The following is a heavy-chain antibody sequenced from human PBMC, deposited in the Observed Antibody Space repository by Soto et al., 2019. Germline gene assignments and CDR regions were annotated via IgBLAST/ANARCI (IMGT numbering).Heavy chain of an antibody. V-gene: IGHV3-73*02. J-gene: IGHJ6*02. CDR2: IRSKANSYAT. D-gene: IGHD6-13*01. CDR1: GFTFSGSA. Sequence: EVQLVESGGGLVQPGGSLKLSCAASGFTFSGSAMHWVRQASGKGLEWVGRIRSKANSYATAYAASVKGRFTISRDDSKNTAYLKMNSLKTEDTAVYYCTSNSDSSSLLTGGYYYGMDVWGQGTTVTVSS. CDR3: TSNSDSSSLLTGGYYYGMDV.